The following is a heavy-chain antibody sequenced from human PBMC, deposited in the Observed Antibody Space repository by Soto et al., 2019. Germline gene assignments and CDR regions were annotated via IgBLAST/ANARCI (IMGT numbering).Heavy chain of an antibody. D-gene: IGHD2-21*02. CDR2: INPNSGGT. J-gene: IGHJ4*02. Sequence: ASVKVSCKASGYTFHNYGVNWVRQAPGQGLEWMGWINPNSGGTNYAQKFQGRVTMTRDTSISTAYMELSRLRSDDTAVYYWARSDGGVPPMDYWGQGTLATV. V-gene: IGHV1-2*02. CDR1: GYTFHNYG. CDR3: ARSDGGVPPMDY.